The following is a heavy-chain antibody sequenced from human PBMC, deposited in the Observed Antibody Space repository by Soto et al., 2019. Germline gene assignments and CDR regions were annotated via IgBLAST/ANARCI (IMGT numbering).Heavy chain of an antibody. Sequence: PSETLSLTCTVSGGSISSGDYYWSWIRQPPGKGLEWIGYIYYSGSTYYNPSLKSRVTISVDTSKNQFSLKLSSVTAADTAVYYCARVSQITLIAAADQTIYQDYYGMDVWGQGTTVTVS. CDR1: GGSISSGDYY. CDR3: ARVSQITLIAAADQTIYQDYYGMDV. V-gene: IGHV4-30-4*01. J-gene: IGHJ6*02. D-gene: IGHD6-13*01. CDR2: IYYSGST.